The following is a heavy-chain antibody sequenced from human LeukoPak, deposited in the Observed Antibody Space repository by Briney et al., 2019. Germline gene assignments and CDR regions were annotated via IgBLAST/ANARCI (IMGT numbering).Heavy chain of an antibody. CDR1: GFSFNDYA. D-gene: IGHD5-12*01. J-gene: IGHJ4*02. Sequence: GGSLRLSCVASGFSFNDYAMNWVRQAPGKGLEWVSLIIGSSGSTFYADSVKGRFTISRDKSKNTLYLQMNSLRAEDTAVYYCAKGAYDYIEIAYFDYWGQGSLVTVSS. V-gene: IGHV3-23*01. CDR2: IIGSSGST. CDR3: AKGAYDYIEIAYFDY.